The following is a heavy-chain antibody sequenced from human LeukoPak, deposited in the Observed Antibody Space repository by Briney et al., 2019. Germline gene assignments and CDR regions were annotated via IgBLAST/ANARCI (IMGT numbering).Heavy chain of an antibody. CDR3: ARSYGSGSFLDY. D-gene: IGHD3-10*01. Sequence: SVKVSCKASGGTFSSYAITWVRQAPGQGREWMGSIVPIFGTNPYAQNLQARATITTAESTGTAYMELSGLRSEDTAVYFCARSYGSGSFLDYWGQGTLVTVSS. CDR1: GGTFSSYA. V-gene: IGHV1-69*05. CDR2: IVPIFGTN. J-gene: IGHJ4*02.